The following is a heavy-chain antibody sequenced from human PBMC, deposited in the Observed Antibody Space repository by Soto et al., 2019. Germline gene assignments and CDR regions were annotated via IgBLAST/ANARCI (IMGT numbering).Heavy chain of an antibody. CDR2: IYHNGGT. J-gene: IGHJ4*02. Sequence: SETRSLTCAVSGGAITSGYSLTWIRQPPGKGLEWIGYIYHNGGTYYHPSLKSRVTISLDRSTNQFSLNLNSVTAADTAVYYCATGRVYSGYDYWGQGTLVPVSS. V-gene: IGHV4-30-2*01. CDR3: ATGRVYSGYDY. CDR1: GGAITSGYS. D-gene: IGHD5-12*01.